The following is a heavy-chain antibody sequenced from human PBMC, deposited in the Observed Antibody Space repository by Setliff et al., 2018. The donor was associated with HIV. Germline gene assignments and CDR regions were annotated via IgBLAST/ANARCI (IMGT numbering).Heavy chain of an antibody. D-gene: IGHD6-13*01. V-gene: IGHV3-23*01. CDR3: AKRLAGSNTWYHFDT. CDR1: GGFFSGYY. J-gene: IGHJ4*02. CDR2: ISGHTINV. Sequence: LSLTCAVYGGFFSGYYWSWVRQAPGKGLEWLSVISGHTINVYYADSVKGRFTISRDNSKNTLYLQLNSLSAEDTAIYYCAKRLAGSNTWYHFDTWGQGTLVTVSS.